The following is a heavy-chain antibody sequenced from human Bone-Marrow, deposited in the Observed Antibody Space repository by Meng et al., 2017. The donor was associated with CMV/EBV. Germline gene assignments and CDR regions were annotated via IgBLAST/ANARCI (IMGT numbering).Heavy chain of an antibody. Sequence: WVRQAPGQGLEWMGGIIPIFGTANYAQKFQGRVTITTDESTSTAYMELSSLRSEDTAVYYCASTPGHYDSSGYYALYFQHWGQGTLVTVSS. V-gene: IGHV1-69*05. CDR3: ASTPGHYDSSGYYALYFQH. J-gene: IGHJ1*01. D-gene: IGHD3-22*01. CDR2: IIPIFGTA.